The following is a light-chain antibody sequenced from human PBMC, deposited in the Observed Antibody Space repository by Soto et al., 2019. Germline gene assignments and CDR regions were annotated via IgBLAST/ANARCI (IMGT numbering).Light chain of an antibody. V-gene: IGKV1-6*01. CDR3: QQRSNWPLT. CDR2: AAS. J-gene: IGKJ4*01. Sequence: AIQMTQSPSSLSASVGDRVTITCRASQGIRNDLGWYQQEPGKAPKLLIYAASTLQSGVPSRFSGSGSGTDFTLTISSLEPEDFAVYYCQQRSNWPLTFGGGTKVDIK. CDR1: QGIRND.